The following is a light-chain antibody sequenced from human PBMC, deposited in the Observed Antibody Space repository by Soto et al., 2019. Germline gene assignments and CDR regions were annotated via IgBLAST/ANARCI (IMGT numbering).Light chain of an antibody. Sequence: QSVLTQPPSASGAPGQRVTISCSGSSSNIGSNTVNWYQQLPGTAPKLLIYTNNQRPSGVRDRFSGSRSGTSASLAISGLQSEDEADYYCAAWDDSRNGFVFGTGTKVTVL. CDR2: TNN. CDR3: AAWDDSRNGFV. V-gene: IGLV1-44*01. CDR1: SSNIGSNT. J-gene: IGLJ1*01.